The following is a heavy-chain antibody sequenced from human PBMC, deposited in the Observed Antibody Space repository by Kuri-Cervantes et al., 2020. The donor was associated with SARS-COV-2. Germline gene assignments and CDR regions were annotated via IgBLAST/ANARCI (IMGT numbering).Heavy chain of an antibody. Sequence: GESLNLSCKGPGYSFTSYWISWVRQMPGKGLEWMGRIDPSDSYTNYSPSFQGHVTISADKSISTAYLQWSSLKASDTAMYYCARKPSGSGYNYGMDVWGQGTTVTVSS. D-gene: IGHD3-10*01. J-gene: IGHJ6*02. CDR2: IDPSDSYT. V-gene: IGHV5-10-1*01. CDR1: GYSFTSYW. CDR3: ARKPSGSGYNYGMDV.